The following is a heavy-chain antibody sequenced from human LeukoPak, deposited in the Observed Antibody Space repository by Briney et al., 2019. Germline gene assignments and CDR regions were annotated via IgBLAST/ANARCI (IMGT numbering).Heavy chain of an antibody. J-gene: IGHJ4*02. V-gene: IGHV3-33*06. D-gene: IGHD2/OR15-2a*01. CDR1: GFSFRSYG. Sequence: GGSLRLSCGASGFSFRSYGMHWVRQAPGKGLEWVAVIWYDENNKYYADSVKGRFTISRDNSKNTLYMQMNSLGAEDTAVYYCAKGVSMRPFDYWGQGTLVTVSS. CDR3: AKGVSMRPFDY. CDR2: IWYDENNK.